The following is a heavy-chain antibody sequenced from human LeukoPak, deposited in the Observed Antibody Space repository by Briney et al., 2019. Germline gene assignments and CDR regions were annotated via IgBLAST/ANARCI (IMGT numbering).Heavy chain of an antibody. J-gene: IGHJ4*02. CDR1: GASISTNY. Sequence: SETLSLTCTVSGASISTNYWSWIRQPPGKGLEWIGYIYYSGSTDYNPSLNSRVTILVDTSRNQFSLKPNSVTVADTAVYYCARAGCSNSSPQDFDYWGQGALVTVSS. CDR3: ARAGCSNSSPQDFDY. V-gene: IGHV4-59*01. D-gene: IGHD6-6*01. CDR2: IYYSGST.